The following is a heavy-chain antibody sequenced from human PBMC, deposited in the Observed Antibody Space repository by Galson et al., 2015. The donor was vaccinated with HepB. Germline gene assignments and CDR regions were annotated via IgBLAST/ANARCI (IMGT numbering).Heavy chain of an antibody. D-gene: IGHD3-3*01. V-gene: IGHV3-73*01. CDR1: GFTFSGSG. Sequence: SLRLSCAASGFTFSGSGIHWVRQASGKGLEWIGRIRSKANNYATAYAASVKGRFTISRDDSETTAYLQMNSLKTEDTAVYYCTGRDDFWSGSSDYWGQGTLVTVSS. CDR2: IRSKANNYAT. J-gene: IGHJ4*02. CDR3: TGRDDFWSGSSDY.